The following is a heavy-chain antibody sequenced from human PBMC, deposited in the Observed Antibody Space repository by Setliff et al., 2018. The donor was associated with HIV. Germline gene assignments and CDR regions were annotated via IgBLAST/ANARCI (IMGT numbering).Heavy chain of an antibody. CDR1: GFTFIDYA. CDR3: AKYDWSEGSYPSDYLDS. J-gene: IGHJ4*02. Sequence: GGSLRLSCAASGFTFIDYAMSWVRQAPGKGLEWVSTISSTGDTDYADSLKGRFTISRDNSKDTPNLQMNGLRAEDTAVYYCAKYDWSEGSYPSDYLDSWGQGTLVTVSS. CDR2: ISSTGDT. V-gene: IGHV3-23*01. D-gene: IGHD3-16*01.